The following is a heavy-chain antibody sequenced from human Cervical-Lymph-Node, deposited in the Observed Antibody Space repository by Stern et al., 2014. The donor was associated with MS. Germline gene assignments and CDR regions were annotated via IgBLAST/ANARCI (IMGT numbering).Heavy chain of an antibody. CDR3: ARTRYSSTIDYYYYGMDV. V-gene: IGHV1-18*01. CDR1: GYTFTRYG. D-gene: IGHD6-19*01. J-gene: IGHJ6*02. Sequence: QVQLVQSGAEVRKPGDAVKVSCKASGYTFTRYGVAWVRQAPGQGLEWMGWISAHNGNTNYAHQVQGRVTLTTDASTSTAYMELRSLRSDDTAVYYCARTRYSSTIDYYYYGMDVWGQGTAVTVSS. CDR2: ISAHNGNT.